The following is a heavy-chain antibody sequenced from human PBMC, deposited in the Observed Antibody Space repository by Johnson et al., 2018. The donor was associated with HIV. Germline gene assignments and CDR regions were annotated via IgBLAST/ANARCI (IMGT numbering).Heavy chain of an antibody. V-gene: IGHV3-64*07. D-gene: IGHD6-13*01. Sequence: VQLVESGGGLVQPGGCLRLSCAASGFSFSSYLMDWVRQAPGKGLAYVAGISSNSDSTYYADSVKGRFTISRDNSKNTLYLQLGSIRDDDTAVYYCVRRQYISTWQDAFDVWGQGTTVTVSS. CDR3: VRRQYISTWQDAFDV. CDR2: ISSNSDST. J-gene: IGHJ3*01. CDR1: GFSFSSYL.